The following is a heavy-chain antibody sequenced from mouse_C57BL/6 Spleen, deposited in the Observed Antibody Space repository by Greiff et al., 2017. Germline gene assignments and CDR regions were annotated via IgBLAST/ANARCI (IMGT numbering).Heavy chain of an antibody. CDR1: GYTFTSYW. J-gene: IGHJ2*01. CDR2: IDPSDSET. D-gene: IGHD2-3*01. Sequence: VQLQQPGAELVRPGSSVKLSCKASGYTFTSYWMHWVKQRPIQGLEWIGNIDPSDSETHYNQKFKDKATLTVDKSSSTAYMQLSSLTSEDSAVDYCARRGDGYYVDCWGEGTTLTVAS. V-gene: IGHV1-52*01. CDR3: ARRGDGYYVDC.